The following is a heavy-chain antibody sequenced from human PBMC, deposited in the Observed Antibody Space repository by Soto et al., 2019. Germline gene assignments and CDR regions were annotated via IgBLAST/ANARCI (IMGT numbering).Heavy chain of an antibody. D-gene: IGHD3-22*01. J-gene: IGHJ4*02. CDR3: AKDGHYDSSGGLDY. CDR1: GFTFDNFA. CDR2: ISGGGGGR. V-gene: IGHV3-23*01. Sequence: EVRLLESGGGLEQPGGSLRLSCTTSGFTFDNFAMSWVRQAPGRGLEWVSAISGGGGGRYYADSVKGRFIISRDNSKNTVYLQVNGLRIEDTAVYYCAKDGHYDSSGGLDYWGQGTLVTVSS.